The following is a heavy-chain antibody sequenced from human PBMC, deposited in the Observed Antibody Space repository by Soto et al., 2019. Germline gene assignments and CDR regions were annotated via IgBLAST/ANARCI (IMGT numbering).Heavy chain of an antibody. D-gene: IGHD3-3*01. CDR1: GGSFSGYY. V-gene: IGHV4-34*01. CDR3: ARETYYDFWSGYVNWFDP. CDR2: INHSGST. J-gene: IGHJ5*02. Sequence: SETLSLTCAAYGGSFSGYYWSWIRQPPGKGLEWIGEINHSGSTNYNPSLKSRVTISVDTSKNQFSLKLSSVTAADTAVYYCARETYYDFWSGYVNWFDPWGQGTLVTVSS.